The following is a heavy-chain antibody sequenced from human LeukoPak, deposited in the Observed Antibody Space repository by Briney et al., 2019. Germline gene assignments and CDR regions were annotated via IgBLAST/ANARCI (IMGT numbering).Heavy chain of an antibody. CDR3: AKTGYGNSWDANVRSTFDY. V-gene: IGHV3-15*01. Sequence: GGSLRLSCAASGFTFSSAWMSWVRQAPGKGLEWVGRIKSKTDGGTTDYAAPVKGRITISRDDSTNTLYLQMDSLETEDTAMYYCAKTGYGNSWDANVRSTFDYWGQGTLVTVSS. J-gene: IGHJ4*02. CDR2: IKSKTDGGTT. CDR1: GFTFSSAW. D-gene: IGHD6-13*01.